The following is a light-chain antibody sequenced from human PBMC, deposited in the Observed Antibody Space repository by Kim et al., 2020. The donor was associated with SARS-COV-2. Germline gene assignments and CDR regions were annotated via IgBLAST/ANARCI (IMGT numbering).Light chain of an antibody. CDR1: QSISSY. CDR2: DAS. V-gene: IGKV1-39*01. CDR3: QQSYSTPLT. J-gene: IGKJ4*01. Sequence: ASVGDRVTITCRESQSISSYLNWYQQKPGKAPKLLIYDASSLQSGVPSRFSVSGSGTDFTLTISSLQPEDFATYYCQQSYSTPLTFGGGTKVDIK.